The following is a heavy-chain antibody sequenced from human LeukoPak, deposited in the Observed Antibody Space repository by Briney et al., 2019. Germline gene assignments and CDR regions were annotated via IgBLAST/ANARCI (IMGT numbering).Heavy chain of an antibody. J-gene: IGHJ4*02. CDR1: GFTFNNYG. Sequence: PGRSLRLSCAASGFTFNNYGIHWVRQAPGKGLEWVAVIWYDGSVKYYADSVKGRFTISRDNSKNTLYLQMISLRAEDTAVYYCAKSWDIVVVPAALDYWGQGTLVTVSS. CDR2: IWYDGSVK. D-gene: IGHD2-2*01. V-gene: IGHV3-33*06. CDR3: AKSWDIVVVPAALDY.